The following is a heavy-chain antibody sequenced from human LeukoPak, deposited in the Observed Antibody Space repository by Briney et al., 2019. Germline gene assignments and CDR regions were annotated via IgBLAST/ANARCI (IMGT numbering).Heavy chain of an antibody. CDR1: GYIFSNHG. D-gene: IGHD3-3*01. CDR3: ARESKLGYDFWIDNDEVWFDP. CDR2: ITTYRGNI. V-gene: IGHV1-18*01. Sequence: ASVKVSCKASGYIFSNHGISWVRQAPGEGLEWMGWITTYRGNIAYAQKLQGRVTMTTDTSTSTAYMELRSLRSDDTAVYYCARESKLGYDFWIDNDEVWFDPWGQGTLVTVSS. J-gene: IGHJ5*02.